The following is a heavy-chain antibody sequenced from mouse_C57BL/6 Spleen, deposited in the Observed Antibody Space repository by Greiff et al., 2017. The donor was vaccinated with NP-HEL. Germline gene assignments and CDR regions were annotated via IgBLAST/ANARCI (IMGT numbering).Heavy chain of an antibody. V-gene: IGHV1-80*01. D-gene: IGHD1-1*01. CDR1: GYAFSSYW. CDR3: ARSPLYGSSPFDY. Sequence: QVQLKQSGAELVKPGASVKISCKASGYAFSSYWMNWVKQRPGKGLEWIGQIYPGDGDTNYNGKFKGKATLTADKSSSTAYMQLSSLTSEDSAVYYCARSPLYGSSPFDYWGQGTTLTVSS. CDR2: IYPGDGDT. J-gene: IGHJ2*01.